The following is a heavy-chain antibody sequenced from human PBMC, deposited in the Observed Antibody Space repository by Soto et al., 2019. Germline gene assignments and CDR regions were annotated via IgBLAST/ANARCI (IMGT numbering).Heavy chain of an antibody. V-gene: IGHV3-7*03. CDR3: ARSGAHDAFDI. Sequence: PGGSLRLSCEASGFTFSSYWMSWVRQGLGKGLEWVANIKKDGSEKYYVDSVKGRSTISGDNAKNSLYLQMNSLRAEDTAVYYCARSGAHDAFDIWGQGTMVTVSS. CDR1: GFTFSSYW. CDR2: IKKDGSEK. D-gene: IGHD1-26*01. J-gene: IGHJ3*02.